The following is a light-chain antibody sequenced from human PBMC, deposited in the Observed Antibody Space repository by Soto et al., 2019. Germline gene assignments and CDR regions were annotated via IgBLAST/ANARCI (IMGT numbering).Light chain of an antibody. J-gene: IGKJ3*01. V-gene: IGKV3-15*01. CDR2: GAS. Sequence: ERVMTQSPATLSVSPGERATLSCRASQSVGSNLAWYQQKPGQAPRLLIFGASSRATGVPARVSGSGSGTEFTLTINRLQSEDFGVYFCQQYDNLPLTFGPGTKVDIK. CDR3: QQYDNLPLT. CDR1: QSVGSN.